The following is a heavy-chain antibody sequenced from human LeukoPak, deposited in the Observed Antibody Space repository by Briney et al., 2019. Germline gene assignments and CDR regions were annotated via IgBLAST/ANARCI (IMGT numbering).Heavy chain of an antibody. V-gene: IGHV4-39*01. Sequence: TSETLSLTCTVSGGSISSSSYYWGWIRQPPGKGLEWIGSIYYSGSTYYNPSLKSRVTISVDTSKNQFSLKLSSVTAADTAVYYCARVEWELLVWGQGTLVTVSS. J-gene: IGHJ4*02. CDR1: GGSISSSSYY. CDR3: ARVEWELLV. CDR2: IYYSGST. D-gene: IGHD1-26*01.